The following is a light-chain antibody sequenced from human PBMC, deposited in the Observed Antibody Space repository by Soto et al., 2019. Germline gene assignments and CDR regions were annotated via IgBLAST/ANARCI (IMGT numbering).Light chain of an antibody. CDR3: QQSYRTPLT. CDR2: AAS. CDR1: ESVYRY. V-gene: IGKV1-39*01. Sequence: DIQMTQSPSSLSASVGDRVTITCRASESVYRYLNWYQQKPGRAHNLLIYAASNLHSGVPSRFSGSGSGTEFTITIAKLQPEDFGTFYCQQSYRTPLTFGGGTKVEI. J-gene: IGKJ4*01.